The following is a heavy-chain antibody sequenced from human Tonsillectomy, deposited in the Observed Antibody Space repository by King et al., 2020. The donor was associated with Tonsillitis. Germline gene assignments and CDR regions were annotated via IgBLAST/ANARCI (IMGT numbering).Heavy chain of an antibody. V-gene: IGHV3-21*01. D-gene: IGHD1-26*01. Sequence: LFPPWCSLRLSFAASGFPFNRYGMNWVRQAPGPLLAWFSCLRGSSSSIYSSASGTGRFTISRDNAKTSLYLQMNRRRAEDTAVYDCARTGESGSYHPPEDGGQGTRVTGSS. CDR3: ARTGESGSYHPPED. J-gene: IGHJ4*02. CDR2: LRGSSSSI. CDR1: GFPFNRYG.